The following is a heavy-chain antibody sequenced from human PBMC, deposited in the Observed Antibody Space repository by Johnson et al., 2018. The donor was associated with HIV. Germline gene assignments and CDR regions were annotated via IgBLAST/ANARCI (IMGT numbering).Heavy chain of an antibody. D-gene: IGHD1-26*01. J-gene: IGHJ3*02. CDR3: VAATGANGLDI. CDR1: GFTFSSYA. V-gene: IGHV3-23*04. CDR2: VGGSTSST. Sequence: VQLVESGGGLVQPGGSLRLSCAASGFTFSSYAMNWVRQPPGEGLEWVATVGGSTSSTSYAESVKGRFTISRVKDKNSLYLQMNSLRAGDTAVYYCVAATGANGLDIWGQGTKVTVSS.